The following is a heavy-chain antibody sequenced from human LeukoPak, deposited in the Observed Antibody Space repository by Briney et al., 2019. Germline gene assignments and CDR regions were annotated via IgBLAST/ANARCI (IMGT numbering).Heavy chain of an antibody. J-gene: IGHJ4*02. CDR1: GFTFRSYG. V-gene: IGHV3-73*01. CDR2: IRSTANGYAT. D-gene: IGHD3-10*01. CDR3: TGNYYGSGSYADFDY. Sequence: PGRSLRLSCAASGFTFRSYGMHWVRQASGKGLEWVGRIRSTANGYATAYAASVKGRFTISRDDSKNTAYLQMDSLKTEDTAVYYCTGNYYGSGSYADFDYWGQGTLVTVSS.